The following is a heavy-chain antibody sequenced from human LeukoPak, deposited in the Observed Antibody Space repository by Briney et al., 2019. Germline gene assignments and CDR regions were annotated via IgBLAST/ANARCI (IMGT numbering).Heavy chain of an antibody. V-gene: IGHV1-2*02. J-gene: IGHJ4*02. CDR3: ARGEGSSIDY. D-gene: IGHD6-13*01. CDR2: INLYNGGT. CDR1: GYIFTGYY. Sequence: ASVKVSCKGSGYIFTGYYLHWVRQAPGQGLEWMGWINLYNGGTSYAQKLQGRVTITGDTSISTAYMELTRLTSDDTALYFCARGEGSSIDYWGQGTLVTVSS.